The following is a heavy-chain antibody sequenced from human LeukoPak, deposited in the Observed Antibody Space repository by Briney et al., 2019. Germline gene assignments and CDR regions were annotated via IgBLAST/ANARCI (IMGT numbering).Heavy chain of an antibody. J-gene: IGHJ4*02. CDR2: IYPGDSDA. Sequence: GESLEISCKGSGYSFISYWIGWVRQMPGKGLEWVGIIYPGDSDARYSPSFQGQVTFTADKSISTAYLQWSSLKASDTAMYYCARLFTSSSSPDYWGQGTLVTVSS. V-gene: IGHV5-51*01. D-gene: IGHD6-6*01. CDR1: GYSFISYW. CDR3: ARLFTSSSSPDY.